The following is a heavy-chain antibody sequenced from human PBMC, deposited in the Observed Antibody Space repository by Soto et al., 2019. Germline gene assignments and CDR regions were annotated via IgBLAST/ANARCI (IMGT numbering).Heavy chain of an antibody. Sequence: GAPVKGSCKGSGYTFSGHYMHWIRQGPGQGAEWLGWINANSGDTDRAPKVQDRLPMTRDTPSSTAYIELSRLRSDDTAVYYCARGGALDGTSPPFNHWGQGTLVTVSS. J-gene: IGHJ4*02. CDR2: INANSGDT. D-gene: IGHD6-19*01. V-gene: IGHV1-2*02. CDR1: GYTFSGHY. CDR3: ARGGALDGTSPPFNH.